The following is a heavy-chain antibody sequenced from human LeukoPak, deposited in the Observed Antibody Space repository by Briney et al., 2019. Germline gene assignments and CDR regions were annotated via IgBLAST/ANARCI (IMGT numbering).Heavy chain of an antibody. Sequence: PSETLSLTCTVSGGSISSYYWSWIRQPPGKGLEWIGYTYYSGSTNYNPSLKSRVTISVDTSKNQFSLKLSSVTAADTAVYYCASSKRDYYDSSGYYNFDYWGQGTLVTVSS. CDR1: GGSISSYY. CDR3: ASSKRDYYDSSGYYNFDY. D-gene: IGHD3-22*01. J-gene: IGHJ4*02. CDR2: TYYSGST. V-gene: IGHV4-59*08.